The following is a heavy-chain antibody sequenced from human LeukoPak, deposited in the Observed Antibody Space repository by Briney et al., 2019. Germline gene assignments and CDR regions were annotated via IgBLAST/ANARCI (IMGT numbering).Heavy chain of an antibody. Sequence: SETLSLTCTVSGDSISTYYWNWVRRSPGKGLEWIGYISTRGNTNYNPSLKSRVIISVDTSKNQFSLRLSSVTVADTAVYFCARQLNIAARRWFDPWGQGTLVTVSS. CDR2: ISTRGNT. D-gene: IGHD6-6*01. J-gene: IGHJ5*02. CDR3: ARQLNIAARRWFDP. V-gene: IGHV4-4*09. CDR1: GDSISTYY.